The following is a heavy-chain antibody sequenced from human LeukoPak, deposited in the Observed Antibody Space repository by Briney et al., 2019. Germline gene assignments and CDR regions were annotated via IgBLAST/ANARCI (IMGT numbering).Heavy chain of an antibody. CDR1: GYTFTSYA. CDR3: ARAPMWGTYNYYYYMDV. Sequence: ASVKVSCKASGYTFTSYAMNWVRQAPGQGLEWMGWMNPNSGNTGYAQKFQGRVTITRNTSISTAYMELSSLRSEDTAVYYCARAPMWGTYNYYYYMDVWGKGTTVTVSS. D-gene: IGHD1-14*01. V-gene: IGHV1-8*03. CDR2: MNPNSGNT. J-gene: IGHJ6*03.